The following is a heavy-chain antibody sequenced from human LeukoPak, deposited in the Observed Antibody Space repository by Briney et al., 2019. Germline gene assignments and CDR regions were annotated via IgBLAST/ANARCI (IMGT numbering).Heavy chain of an antibody. CDR3: ARAHLRASAFDI. CDR2: INWNGGST. D-gene: IGHD4-17*01. J-gene: IGHJ3*02. CDR1: GYTFDDYG. V-gene: IGHV3-20*04. Sequence: PGGSLRLSCAASGYTFDDYGMSWVRQAPGKGLEWGSGINWNGGSTGYADSVKGRFTIYRDNAKNSLYLQMNSLRAEDTALYYCARAHLRASAFDIWGQGTMVTVSS.